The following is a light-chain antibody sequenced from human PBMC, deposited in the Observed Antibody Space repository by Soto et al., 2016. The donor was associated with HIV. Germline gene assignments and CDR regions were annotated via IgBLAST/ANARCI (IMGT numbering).Light chain of an antibody. Sequence: DIQMTQSPSSLSASVGDRVTITCRASQSISRYLNWYQQKPGKAPKLLMYAASSLQSGVPSRFSGGGSGTDFTLSISSLQPEDFATYYCQQSYSTPSVTFGQGPRWKSN. CDR3: QQSYSTPSVT. J-gene: IGKJ1*01. V-gene: IGKV1-39*01. CDR1: QSISRY. CDR2: AAS.